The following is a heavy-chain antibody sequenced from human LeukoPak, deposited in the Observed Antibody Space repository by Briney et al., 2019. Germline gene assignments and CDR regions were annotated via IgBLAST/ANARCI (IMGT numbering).Heavy chain of an antibody. J-gene: IGHJ4*02. CDR2: LSGVGGST. CDR1: GFIFVNYA. Sequence: GGSLRLSCAASGFIFVNYAMSWVRQAPGKGLEWVSGLSGVGGSTYYADSVKGRFTISRDNSKNTLDLQMNSLRAEDTAVYYCAKAPHSWSGYYDYWGQGTLVTVSS. CDR3: AKAPHSWSGYYDY. V-gene: IGHV3-23*01. D-gene: IGHD3-3*02.